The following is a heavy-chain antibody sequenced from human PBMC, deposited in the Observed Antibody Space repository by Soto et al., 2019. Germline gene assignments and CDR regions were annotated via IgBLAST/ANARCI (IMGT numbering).Heavy chain of an antibody. CDR2: FIPIYGTR. V-gene: IGHV1-69*01. Sequence: QVQLVHSGAEVKKPGSSVKVSCKASGGTFSRYAISWVRQAPGQGLEWIGGFIPIYGTRNYAQKIQGRVTITADESTSTAYMELSSLRSEDTAVYYCARAERPYGDYDNYYYAMDVWDQGTSVTVSS. J-gene: IGHJ6*02. CDR3: ARAERPYGDYDNYYYAMDV. CDR1: GGTFSRYA. D-gene: IGHD4-17*01.